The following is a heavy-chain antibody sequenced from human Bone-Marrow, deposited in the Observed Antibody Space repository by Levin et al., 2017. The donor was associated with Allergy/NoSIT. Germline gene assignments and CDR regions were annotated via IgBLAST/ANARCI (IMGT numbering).Heavy chain of an antibody. CDR3: ARDAQTSPTRNYGMDV. J-gene: IGHJ6*02. CDR2: IYYSGST. V-gene: IGHV4-59*01. Sequence: RSQTLSLTCTVSGDSISRYYWSWIRQPPGKGLEWIGYIYYSGSTNYNPSLKSRVTISVDTSKNQFSLDLNFVTAADTAVYYCARDAQTSPTRNYGMDVWGQGTTVTVSS. CDR1: GDSISRYY.